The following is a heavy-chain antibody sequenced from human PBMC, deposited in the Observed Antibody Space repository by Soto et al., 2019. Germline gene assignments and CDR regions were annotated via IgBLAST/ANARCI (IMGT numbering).Heavy chain of an antibody. D-gene: IGHD6-19*01. J-gene: IGHJ4*02. Sequence: GGSLRLSCAASGFTFSSYAMSWVRQAPGKGLEWVSAISGSGGSTYYADSVKGRFTISRDNSKNTLYLQMNSLRAEDTAVYYCASTRGIAVAATFDYWGQGTLVTVSS. CDR2: ISGSGGST. CDR3: ASTRGIAVAATFDY. V-gene: IGHV3-23*01. CDR1: GFTFSSYA.